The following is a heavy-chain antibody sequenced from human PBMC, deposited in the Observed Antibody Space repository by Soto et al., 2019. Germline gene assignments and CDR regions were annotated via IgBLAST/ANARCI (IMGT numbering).Heavy chain of an antibody. CDR3: ARDLGGSSTSCYLNWFDP. V-gene: IGHV1-69*01. Sequence: QVQLVQSGAEVKKPGSSVKVSCKASGGTFSSYAISWVRQAPGQGLEWMGGIIPIFGTANYAQKFQGRVTITADESTSTAYMELSSLRSEDTAVYYCARDLGGSSTSCYLNWFDPWGQGTLVTVSS. J-gene: IGHJ5*02. CDR1: GGTFSSYA. CDR2: IIPIFGTA. D-gene: IGHD2-2*01.